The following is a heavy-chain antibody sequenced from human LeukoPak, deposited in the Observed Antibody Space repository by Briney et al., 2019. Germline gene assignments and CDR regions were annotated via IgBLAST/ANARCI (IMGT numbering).Heavy chain of an antibody. J-gene: IGHJ1*01. D-gene: IGHD1-26*01. Sequence: GGSLRLSCAASGFTFDDYAMHWVRQAPGKGLEWVSGISWNSGSIGYADSVKGRFTISRDNAKNSLYLQMNSLRAEDTAVYYCARDHSSYPSLGYFQHWGQGSVVTVSS. CDR2: ISWNSGSI. CDR1: GFTFDDYA. CDR3: ARDHSSYPSLGYFQH. V-gene: IGHV3-9*01.